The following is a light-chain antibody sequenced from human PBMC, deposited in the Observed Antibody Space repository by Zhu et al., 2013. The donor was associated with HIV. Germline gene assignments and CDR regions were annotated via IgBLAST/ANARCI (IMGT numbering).Light chain of an antibody. CDR2: EVN. CDR1: SSDVGGYNY. CDR3: TSYAGSNNYV. J-gene: IGLJ1*01. Sequence: QSALTQPPSASGSPGQSVTISCTGTSSDVGGYNYVSWYQQYPGKAPKLMIYEVNKRPSGVPDRFSGSKSGNTASLTVSGLQAEDETDYYCTSYAGSNNYVFGTGTKVTVL. V-gene: IGLV2-8*01.